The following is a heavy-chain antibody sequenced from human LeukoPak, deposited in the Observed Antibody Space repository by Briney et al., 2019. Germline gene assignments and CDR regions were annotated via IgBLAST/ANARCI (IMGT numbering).Heavy chain of an antibody. V-gene: IGHV1-18*01. Sequence: ASVKVSCKASGYTFTSYGISWVRQAPGQGLEWMGWISAYNGNTNYAQKLQGRVTMTRNTSISTAYMELSSLRSEDTAVYYCARGLYGDDEDYWGQGTLVTVSS. CDR1: GYTFTSYG. D-gene: IGHD4-17*01. CDR3: ARGLYGDDEDY. CDR2: ISAYNGNT. J-gene: IGHJ4*02.